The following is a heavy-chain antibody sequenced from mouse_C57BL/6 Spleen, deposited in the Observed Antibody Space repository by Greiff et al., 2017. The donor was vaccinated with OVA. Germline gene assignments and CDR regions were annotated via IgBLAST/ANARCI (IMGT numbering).Heavy chain of an antibody. CDR1: GYTFTSYG. V-gene: IGHV1-81*01. J-gene: IGHJ2*01. CDR2: IYPRSGNT. CDR3: AREKSTMVTTFDY. D-gene: IGHD2-2*01. Sequence: VQLQQSGAELARPGASVKLSCKASGYTFTSYGISWVKQRTGQGLEWIGEIYPRSGNTYYNEKFKGKATLTADKSSSTAYMELRSLTSEDSAVYFCAREKSTMVTTFDYWGQGTTLTVSS.